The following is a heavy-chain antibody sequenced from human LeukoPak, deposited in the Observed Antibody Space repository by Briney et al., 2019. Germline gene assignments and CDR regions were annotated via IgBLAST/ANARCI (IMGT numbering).Heavy chain of an antibody. V-gene: IGHV1-69*05. CDR2: IIPIFGTA. CDR1: GGTFSSYA. D-gene: IGHD3-22*01. CDR3: ARDRIKYDSSGYYEN. J-gene: IGHJ4*02. Sequence: GASVKVSCKASGGTFSSYAISWVRQAPGQGLEWMGRIIPIFGTANYAQKFQGRVTITTDESTSTAYMELSSLRSEDTAVYYCARDRIKYDSSGYYENWGQGTLVTVSS.